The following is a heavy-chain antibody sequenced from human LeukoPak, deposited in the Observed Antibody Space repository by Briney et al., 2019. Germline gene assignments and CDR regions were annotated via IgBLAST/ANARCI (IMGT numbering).Heavy chain of an antibody. D-gene: IGHD5-12*01. Sequence: GGPLRLSCAASGFPFSSYWMHWVRQAPGKGLMWVSRINSDGSITSYADSVKGRFTISKDNAKNTLYVQMNSLRAEDTAVYYCARVRATFSPHFDNWGQGTLVTVSS. CDR3: ARVRATFSPHFDN. CDR2: INSDGSIT. V-gene: IGHV3-74*01. J-gene: IGHJ4*02. CDR1: GFPFSSYW.